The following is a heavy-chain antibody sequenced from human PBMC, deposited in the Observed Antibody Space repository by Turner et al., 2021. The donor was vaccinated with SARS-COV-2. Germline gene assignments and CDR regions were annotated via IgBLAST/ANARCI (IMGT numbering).Heavy chain of an antibody. CDR1: GASLRSSSYY. J-gene: IGHJ6*02. D-gene: IGHD1-26*01. Sequence: QVQLQESGPGLVKSSETLSLTCTVSGASLRSSSYYWGWIRQPPGKGLEGIGNRFYSGNTYYNESLKSRVTISMDTSANRFSLRLSSVTAADTAVYYCARLRVGATIYYYHGMDAWGQGTTVTVSS. CDR2: RFYSGNT. CDR3: ARLRVGATIYYYHGMDA. V-gene: IGHV4-39*02.